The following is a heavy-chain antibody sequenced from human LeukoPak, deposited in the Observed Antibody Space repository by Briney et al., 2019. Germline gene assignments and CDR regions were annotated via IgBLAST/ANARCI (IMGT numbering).Heavy chain of an antibody. D-gene: IGHD4-11*01. CDR2: INHNKST. CDR3: ARGSVTNYYYYYMDV. CDR1: GGPFSSYY. V-gene: IGHV4-34*01. J-gene: IGHJ6*03. Sequence: PSETLSLTCAVYGGPFSSYYWTWIRQSPGKGLEWIGEINHNKSTNYNPSLESRVTISVDTSKNQFSLKLSSVTAADTAVYYCARGSVTNYYYYYMDVWGKGTTVTVSS.